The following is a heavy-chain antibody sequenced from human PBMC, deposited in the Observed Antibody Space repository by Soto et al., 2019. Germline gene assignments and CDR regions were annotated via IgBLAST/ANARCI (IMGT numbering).Heavy chain of an antibody. V-gene: IGHV1-69*13. CDR2: IIPIFGTA. CDR1: GGAFSSYA. Sequence: SVKVSCKASGGAFSSYAISWVRQAPGQGLEWMGGIIPIFGTANYAQKFQGRVTITAAESTSTAYMELSSLRSEDTAVYYCARVTGYYYYYGMEVWGQGTPVTVSS. CDR3: ARVTGYYYYYGMEV. J-gene: IGHJ6*02. D-gene: IGHD3-10*01.